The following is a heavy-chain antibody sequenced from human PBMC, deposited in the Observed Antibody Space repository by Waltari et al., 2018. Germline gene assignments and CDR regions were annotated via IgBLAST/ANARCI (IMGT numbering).Heavy chain of an antibody. Sequence: QVQLVQSGAAVKKPGSSLKVSCKASGGTFSSYAISWVRQAPGQGLEWRGRIIPIFGTANYAQKFQGRVTITADKSTSTAYMELSSLRSEDTAVYYCARGGDGYNEDWYFDLWGRGTLVTVSS. CDR2: IIPIFGTA. D-gene: IGHD5-12*01. CDR3: ARGGDGYNEDWYFDL. V-gene: IGHV1-69*08. CDR1: GGTFSSYA. J-gene: IGHJ2*01.